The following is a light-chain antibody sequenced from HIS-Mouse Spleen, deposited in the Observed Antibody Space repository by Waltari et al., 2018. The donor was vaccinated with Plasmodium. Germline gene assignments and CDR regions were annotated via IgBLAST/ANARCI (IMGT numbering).Light chain of an antibody. CDR2: KAS. CDR1: QSISSW. V-gene: IGKV1-5*03. J-gene: IGKJ2*01. CDR3: QQYNSYSGT. Sequence: DIQMTQSPSTLSASVGDRVTITCRASQSISSWLAWYQQKPGKAPKLLIYKASSLESGVPSRFSGSGSGTEVTLTISSLQPDDFATYYCQQYNSYSGTFGQGTKLESK.